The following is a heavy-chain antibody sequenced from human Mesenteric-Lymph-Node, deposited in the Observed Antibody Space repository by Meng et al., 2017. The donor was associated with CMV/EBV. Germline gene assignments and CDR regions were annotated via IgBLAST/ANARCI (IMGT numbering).Heavy chain of an antibody. CDR2: IKEDGSEK. CDR1: GFTFSNYW. CDR3: ATARWGGSYFDY. D-gene: IGHD1-26*01. Sequence: GGSLRLSCAASGFTFSNYWMSWVRQAPGKGLEWVANIKEDGSEKYYVDSVRGRFTISRDNAKNSLFLQMNSLRGEDTAVYYCATARWGGSYFDYWGQGTLVTVSS. J-gene: IGHJ4*02. V-gene: IGHV3-7*01.